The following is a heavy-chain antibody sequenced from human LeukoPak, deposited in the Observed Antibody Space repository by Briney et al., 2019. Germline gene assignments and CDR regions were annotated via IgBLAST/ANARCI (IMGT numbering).Heavy chain of an antibody. Sequence: SETLSLTCTVSGGSITTYYWSWIRQPPGKGLEWIGHIYDSGNTNYNPSVKGRVTISADTSKNEFSLQLTSVTAADTSVYYCARGSGWLPDWWGQGTLVTVSS. CDR1: GGSITTYY. J-gene: IGHJ4*02. V-gene: IGHV4-59*01. CDR3: ARGSGWLPDW. D-gene: IGHD6-19*01. CDR2: IYDSGNT.